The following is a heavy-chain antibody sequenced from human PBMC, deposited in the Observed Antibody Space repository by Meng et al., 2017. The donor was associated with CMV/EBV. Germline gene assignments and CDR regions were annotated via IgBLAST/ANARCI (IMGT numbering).Heavy chain of an antibody. CDR1: GFTFSNAW. D-gene: IGHD2-2*03. Sequence: GGSLRLSCAASGFTFSNAWMSWVRQAPGKGLERVGRIKSKTDDGTTDYAAPVKGRFTISRDDSKNTLYLQMNSLKTEDTAVYYCTTDGFYYGMDVWGQGTTVTVSS. V-gene: IGHV3-15*01. CDR3: TTDGFYYGMDV. CDR2: IKSKTDDGTT. J-gene: IGHJ6*02.